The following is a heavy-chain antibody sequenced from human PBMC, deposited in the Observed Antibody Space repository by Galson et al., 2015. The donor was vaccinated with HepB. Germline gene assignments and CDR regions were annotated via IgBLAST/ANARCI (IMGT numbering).Heavy chain of an antibody. J-gene: IGHJ6*02. V-gene: IGHV7-4-1*02. CDR1: GYTLTSYV. CDR2: INTNTGTP. CDR3: ARVTSIYDFSSRAYSYYYYGMDV. D-gene: IGHD6-19*01. Sequence: SVKVSCKASGYTLTSYVINWVRQAPRQGLEWMGGINTNTGTPTYAQGFTGRFVFSLDTSVSTAYLQISSLKTEDTAVYYCARVTSIYDFSSRAYSYYYYGMDVWGQGTTVAVSS.